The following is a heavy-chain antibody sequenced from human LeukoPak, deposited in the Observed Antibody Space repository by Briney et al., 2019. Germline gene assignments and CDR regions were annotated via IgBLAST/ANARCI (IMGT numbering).Heavy chain of an antibody. D-gene: IGHD2-15*01. J-gene: IGHJ4*02. Sequence: GESLKISCKGSGYSFTSYWIGWVRQMPGKGLEWMGIIYPGDSDTRYSPSFQGQVTISADKSISTAYLQWSSLKASDTAMYYCASRVGDCSGGSCYSKYYFGYWGQGTLVTVSS. V-gene: IGHV5-51*01. CDR2: IYPGDSDT. CDR3: ASRVGDCSGGSCYSKYYFGY. CDR1: GYSFTSYW.